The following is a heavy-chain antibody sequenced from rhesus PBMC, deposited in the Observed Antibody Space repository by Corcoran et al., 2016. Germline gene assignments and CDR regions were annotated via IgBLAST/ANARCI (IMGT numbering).Heavy chain of an antibody. Sequence: QLQLQESGPGLVKPSETLSVTCAVSGGSISSSYWSWIRQAPGKGLGWIGYIYGSGSSTNYNPSLKSRVTLSVDTSKNQFSLKLSSVTAADTAVYYCVRSTVYNRFDVWGPGVLVTVSS. J-gene: IGHJ5-1*01. CDR1: GGSISSSY. CDR2: IYGSGSST. CDR3: VRSTVYNRFDV. D-gene: IGHD1-1-1*01. V-gene: IGHV4-169*01.